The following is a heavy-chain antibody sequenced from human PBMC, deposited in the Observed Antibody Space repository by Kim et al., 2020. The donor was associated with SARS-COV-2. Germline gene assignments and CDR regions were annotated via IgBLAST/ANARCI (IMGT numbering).Heavy chain of an antibody. Sequence: SVKVSCKASGGTFSSYAISWVRQAPGKGLEWMGGIIPIFGTANYAQKFQGRVTITADESTSTAYMELSSLRSEDTAVYYCARERSPAYCGGDCYRYFDLWGRGTLVTVSS. J-gene: IGHJ2*01. CDR3: ARERSPAYCGGDCYRYFDL. V-gene: IGHV1-69*13. D-gene: IGHD2-21*02. CDR2: IIPIFGTA. CDR1: GGTFSSYA.